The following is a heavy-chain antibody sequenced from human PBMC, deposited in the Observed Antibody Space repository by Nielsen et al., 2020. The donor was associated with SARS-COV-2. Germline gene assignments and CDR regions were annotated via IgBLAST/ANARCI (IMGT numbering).Heavy chain of an antibody. Sequence: SETLSLTCTASGGSISSYYWSWIRQPPGKGLEWIGYIYYSGSTNYNPSLKSRVTISVDTSKNQFSLKLSSVTAADTAVYYCARATSYYGSGSYYRFDPWGRGILVTVSS. D-gene: IGHD3-10*01. J-gene: IGHJ5*02. V-gene: IGHV4-59*13. CDR2: IYYSGST. CDR1: GGSISSYY. CDR3: ARATSYYGSGSYYRFDP.